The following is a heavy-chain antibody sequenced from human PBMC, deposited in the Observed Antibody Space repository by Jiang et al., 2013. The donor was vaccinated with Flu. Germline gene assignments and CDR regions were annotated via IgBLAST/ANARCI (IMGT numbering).Heavy chain of an antibody. CDR1: GFTFSSYA. CDR2: ISYDGSNK. Sequence: VQLVESGGGVVQPGRSLRLSCAASGFTFSSYAMHWVRQAPGKGLEWVAVISYDGSNKYYADSVKGRFTISRDNSKNTLYLQMNSLRAEDTAVYYCARDALIMITFGGVIVRENWFDPWGQGTLVTVSS. V-gene: IGHV3-30*04. J-gene: IGHJ5*02. CDR3: ARDALIMITFGGVIVRENWFDP. D-gene: IGHD3-16*02.